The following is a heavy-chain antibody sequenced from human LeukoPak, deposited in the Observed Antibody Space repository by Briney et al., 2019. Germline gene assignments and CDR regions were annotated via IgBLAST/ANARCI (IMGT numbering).Heavy chain of an antibody. CDR2: ITDSGGDT. J-gene: IGHJ4*02. Sequence: GGSLRLSCVASGFTFGSYAMSWVRQDPGKGLEWVSAITDSGGDTYYADSVKGRFTISRDNSKNTLYLQMNSLRAEDTAVYYCAKGSSPSRPYYFDCWGQGTLVTVPS. V-gene: IGHV3-23*01. CDR3: AKGSSPSRPYYFDC. CDR1: GFTFGSYA. D-gene: IGHD6-6*01.